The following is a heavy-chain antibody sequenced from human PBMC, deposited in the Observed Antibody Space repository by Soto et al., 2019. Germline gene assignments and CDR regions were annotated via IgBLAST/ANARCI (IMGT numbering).Heavy chain of an antibody. V-gene: IGHV1-8*01. D-gene: IGHD5-18*01. CDR2: MNPNSGNT. CDR3: SKGHYGYNL. CDR1: GYTFTSYD. J-gene: IGHJ5*02. Sequence: HVQLVQSGAEVKKPGASVKVSCKASGYTFTSYDINWVRQATGQGLEWMGWMNPNSGNTGYAQKFQGRVTMTRNTFISTRYMYLSILTSEDTTLYYCSKGHYGYNLWGQGTLVTVSS.